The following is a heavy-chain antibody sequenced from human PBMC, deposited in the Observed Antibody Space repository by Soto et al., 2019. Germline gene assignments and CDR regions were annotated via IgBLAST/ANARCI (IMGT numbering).Heavy chain of an antibody. V-gene: IGHV3-23*01. Sequence: GGSLRLSCAASGFTFSSYAMTWVRQAPGKGLEWVSDIIDSGASTYYADSVKGRFTISRDNSKSTLYLQMNSLRAEDTALYYCAKGRSYYYYYGVDVWGQGTSVSVPS. J-gene: IGHJ6*02. CDR2: IIDSGAST. CDR3: AKGRSYYYYYGVDV. CDR1: GFTFSSYA.